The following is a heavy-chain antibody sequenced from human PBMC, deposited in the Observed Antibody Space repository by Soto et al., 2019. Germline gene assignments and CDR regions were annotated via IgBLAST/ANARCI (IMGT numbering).Heavy chain of an antibody. CDR1: GYTFTNDY. D-gene: IGHD3-16*01. Sequence: QVQLVQSGAEVKKPGASVKVSCKASGYTFTNDYMHWVRQAPGQGLEWMGIINPSTGTTSYAQKFQGRVTMTREMSTSTVHMELSSLRSDETVVYYCARASCDRVGGVKEVAYWGQGTLVTVSS. V-gene: IGHV1-46*01. CDR3: ARASCDRVGGVKEVAY. J-gene: IGHJ4*02. CDR2: INPSTGTT.